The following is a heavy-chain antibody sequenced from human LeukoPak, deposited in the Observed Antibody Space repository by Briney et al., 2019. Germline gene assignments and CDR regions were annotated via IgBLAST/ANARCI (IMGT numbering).Heavy chain of an antibody. J-gene: IGHJ5*02. CDR1: GYTFTSYG. D-gene: IGHD1-26*01. CDR2: IIPISGTT. Sequence: VASVKVSCKASGYTFTSYGISWVRQAPGQGLEWMGKIIPISGTTNYAQKFQGRVTFTADESTSTAYMELSSLRSEDTALYYCARKLRLGGNWFDPWGQGTLVTVSS. V-gene: IGHV1-69*13. CDR3: ARKLRLGGNWFDP.